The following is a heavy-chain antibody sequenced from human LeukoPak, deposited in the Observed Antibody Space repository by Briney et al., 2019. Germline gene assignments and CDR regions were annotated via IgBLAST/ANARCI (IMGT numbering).Heavy chain of an antibody. D-gene: IGHD3-22*01. Sequence: ASVKVSCKASGYTFTSYDINWVRQATGQGLEWMGWMNPNSGNTGYAQKFQGRVTMTRNTPISTAYMELSSLRSEDTAVYYCARGAYYYDSSGYSNFDYWGQGTLVTVSS. J-gene: IGHJ4*02. V-gene: IGHV1-8*01. CDR2: MNPNSGNT. CDR1: GYTFTSYD. CDR3: ARGAYYYDSSGYSNFDY.